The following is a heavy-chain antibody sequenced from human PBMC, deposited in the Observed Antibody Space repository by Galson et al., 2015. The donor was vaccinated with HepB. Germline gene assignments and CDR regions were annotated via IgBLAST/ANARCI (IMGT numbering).Heavy chain of an antibody. V-gene: IGHV3-74*01. CDR2: ISNDGKTI. Sequence: LRLSCAVSGFSFSAYWLHLVRQAPGKGLMWVSGISNDGKTIRTADSVRGRFAISRDNAKNTVYLQMNSLRTDDTAVYYCARGSGYYYFDYWGQGTLVTVSS. D-gene: IGHD3-3*01. CDR1: GFSFSAYW. J-gene: IGHJ4*02. CDR3: ARGSGYYYFDY.